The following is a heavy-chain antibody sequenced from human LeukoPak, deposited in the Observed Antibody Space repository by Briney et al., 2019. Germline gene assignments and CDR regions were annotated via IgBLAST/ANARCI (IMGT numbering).Heavy chain of an antibody. D-gene: IGHD6-19*01. CDR1: GFTFSSYW. Sequence: GGSLRLSCAASGFTFSSYWMSWVRQAPGKGLEWVANIKQDGSEKYYVDSVKGRFTISRDNAKNSLYLQMNSLRAEDTAVYYCGRGRRDCSCWYSLRESVAYMDGWGKGTTVSVSS. CDR2: IKQDGSEK. V-gene: IGHV3-7*01. CDR3: GRGRRDCSCWYSLRESVAYMDG. J-gene: IGHJ6*03.